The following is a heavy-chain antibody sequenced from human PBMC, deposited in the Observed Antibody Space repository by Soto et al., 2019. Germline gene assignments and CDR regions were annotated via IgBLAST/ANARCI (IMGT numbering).Heavy chain of an antibody. J-gene: IGHJ4*02. V-gene: IGHV3-23*01. D-gene: IGHD2-15*01. CDR3: AKSRYCSGGSCYPGIIKRPFDY. Sequence: GGSLRLSCAASGFTFSSYAMSWVRQAPGKGLEWVSAISGSGGSTYYADSVKGRFTISRDNSKNTLYLQMNSLRAEDTAVYYCAKSRYCSGGSCYPGIIKRPFDYWGQGTLVTVSS. CDR1: GFTFSSYA. CDR2: ISGSGGST.